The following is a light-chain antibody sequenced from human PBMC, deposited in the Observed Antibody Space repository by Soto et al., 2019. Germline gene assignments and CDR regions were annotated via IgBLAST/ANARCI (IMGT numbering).Light chain of an antibody. J-gene: IGLJ1*01. CDR3: AVWDDILNGYV. CDR2: GIN. Sequence: QSVLTQPPSASGTPGQRVTISCSGSSSNIGSHSVNWFQQLPGTAPKLLIFGINQRPSGVPDRFSASKSDTSASLAISGLQSEDEADYYCAVWDDILNGYVFGTGTKVTVL. CDR1: SSNIGSHS. V-gene: IGLV1-44*01.